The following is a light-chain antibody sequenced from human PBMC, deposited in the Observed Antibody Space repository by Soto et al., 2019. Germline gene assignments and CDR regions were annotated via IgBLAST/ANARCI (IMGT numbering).Light chain of an antibody. V-gene: IGKV3-11*01. CDR1: QSIRTS. CDR2: DAS. CDR3: QQRNVWPPIT. J-gene: IGKJ5*01. Sequence: EVVSTQSPATLSFSPGERATLSWRASQSIRTSLAWYQQKPGQAPRLVIFDASNRANGVPARFGGSGSGTDFTLTINSLEPEDFAVYYCQQRNVWPPITFGQGTRLEIK.